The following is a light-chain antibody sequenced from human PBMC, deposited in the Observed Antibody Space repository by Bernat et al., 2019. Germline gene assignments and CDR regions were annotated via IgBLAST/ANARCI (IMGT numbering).Light chain of an antibody. CDR3: GTWDSSLSAGV. J-gene: IGLJ2*01. V-gene: IGLV1-51*01. Sequence: QSVLTQPPSPSAAPGQRVTISCSGSSSNIGTNYVSWYQQLPGTAPKLLIYDNNKRPSGIPDRFSGSKSGTSATLGITGLQTGDEADYYCGTWDSSLSAGVFGGGTKLTVL. CDR1: SSNIGTNY. CDR2: DNN.